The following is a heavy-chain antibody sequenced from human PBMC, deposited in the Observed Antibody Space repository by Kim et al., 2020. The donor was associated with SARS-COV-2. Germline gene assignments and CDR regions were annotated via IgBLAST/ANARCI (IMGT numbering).Heavy chain of an antibody. CDR2: IYYSGST. CDR1: GGSISSGGYY. Sequence: SETLSLTCTVSGGSISSGGYYWSWIRQHPGQGLEWIGYIYYSGSTYYNPSLKSRVTISVDTSKNQFSLKLCSVTAADTAVYYCARDNNLNDSSGWLNPVVAFYIWGQGTTCTVSS. D-gene: IGHD6-19*01. V-gene: IGHV4-31*03. J-gene: IGHJ3*02. CDR3: ARDNNLNDSSGWLNPVVAFYI.